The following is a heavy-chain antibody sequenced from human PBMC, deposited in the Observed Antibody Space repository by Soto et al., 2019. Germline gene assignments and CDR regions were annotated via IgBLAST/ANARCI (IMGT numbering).Heavy chain of an antibody. Sequence: EVQLVESGGGLVQPGGSLRLSCAASGFTVSSNYMSWVRQAPGKGLECVSIIYTSGTTYYADSVKGRFTVSRHNSKNTLFLQMNRLRAEDTAVYYCARDLMYYDILTGYAAFDIWGQGTLVTVSS. V-gene: IGHV3-53*04. D-gene: IGHD3-9*01. CDR2: IYTSGTT. CDR3: ARDLMYYDILTGYAAFDI. CDR1: GFTVSSNY. J-gene: IGHJ3*02.